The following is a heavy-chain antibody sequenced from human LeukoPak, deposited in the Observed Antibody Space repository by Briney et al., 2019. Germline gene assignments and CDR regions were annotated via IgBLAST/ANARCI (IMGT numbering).Heavy chain of an antibody. J-gene: IGHJ4*02. D-gene: IGHD1-26*01. Sequence: ASVKVSYKASGYTFAGYYIHWVRQAPGQGLEWMGWINPTSGGTNFAQKFQGRVTMTRDTSISTAYMELSRLRSDDAAMYYCARASGSYFRIHIDSWGQGTLVTVSS. V-gene: IGHV1-2*02. CDR2: INPTSGGT. CDR1: GYTFAGYY. CDR3: ARASGSYFRIHIDS.